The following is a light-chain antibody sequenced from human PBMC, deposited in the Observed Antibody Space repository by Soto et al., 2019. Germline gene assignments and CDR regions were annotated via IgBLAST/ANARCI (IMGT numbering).Light chain of an antibody. Sequence: QSALTQPASLSGSPGQWITISCTGTISDVGSYNLVSWYHQHPGEGPKLIIYEGSNRPSGVANRFSGSKSGNTASLTITGVQAEDEADYYCCQYAGSNAPIYVFATGTKLTVL. V-gene: IGLV2-23*01. CDR3: CQYAGSNAPIYV. J-gene: IGLJ1*01. CDR1: ISDVGSYNL. CDR2: EGS.